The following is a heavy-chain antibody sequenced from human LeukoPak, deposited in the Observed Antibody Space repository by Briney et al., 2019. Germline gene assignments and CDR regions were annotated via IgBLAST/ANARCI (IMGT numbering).Heavy chain of an antibody. CDR3: ARIMVGATGIDY. J-gene: IGHJ4*02. Sequence: GGSLRLSCAASGFTFTSHWMHWVRQAPGKGLVWVSRINTDGSHTDYADSVKGRLTISRDNAKNTLYLQMNSLRAEDTAVYYCARIMVGATGIDYWGQGTLVTVSS. CDR2: INTDGSHT. D-gene: IGHD1-26*01. CDR1: GFTFTSHW. V-gene: IGHV3-74*01.